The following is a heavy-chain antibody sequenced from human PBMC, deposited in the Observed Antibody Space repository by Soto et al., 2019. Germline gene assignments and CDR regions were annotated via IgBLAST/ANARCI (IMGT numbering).Heavy chain of an antibody. CDR2: INGGNGNT. CDR3: ARGKGMEENYYYYGMDV. V-gene: IGHV1-3*01. Sequence: ASVKVSCKASGYSFSTHSMRWVRQAPGQGLEWMGWINGGNGNTKYSQKFRDRVTITRDASASTGYMELSSLRSEDTAVYYCARGKGMEENYYYYGMDVWGQGXTVTVYS. CDR1: GYSFSTHS. J-gene: IGHJ6*02. D-gene: IGHD1-1*01.